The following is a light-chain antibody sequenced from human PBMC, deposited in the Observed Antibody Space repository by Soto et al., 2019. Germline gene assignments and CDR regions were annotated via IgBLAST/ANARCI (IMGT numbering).Light chain of an antibody. CDR2: DAS. V-gene: IGKV3-11*01. Sequence: EIVLAQSPPTLSLSPGERATLSCRASQSVGNYLAWYKQKPGQTPRIIIYDASNRATGIPARFSGSGSGTEFTLTISSLEPEDFEVYYCQQRSIWPLTFGGGTKVDI. CDR3: QQRSIWPLT. CDR1: QSVGNY. J-gene: IGKJ4*01.